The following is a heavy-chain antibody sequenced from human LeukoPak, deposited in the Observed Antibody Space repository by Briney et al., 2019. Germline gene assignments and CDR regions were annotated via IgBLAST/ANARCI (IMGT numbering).Heavy chain of an antibody. Sequence: ASVKVSCKASGYTFTSYAMHWVRQAPGQRLEWMGWINAGNGNTKYSQKFQGRVTITRDTSASTAYMELSSLRSEDTAVYYCARDCSSTSCYGEEGQFDYWGQGTLVTVSS. V-gene: IGHV1-3*01. J-gene: IGHJ4*02. D-gene: IGHD2-2*01. CDR1: GYTFTSYA. CDR3: ARDCSSTSCYGEEGQFDY. CDR2: INAGNGNT.